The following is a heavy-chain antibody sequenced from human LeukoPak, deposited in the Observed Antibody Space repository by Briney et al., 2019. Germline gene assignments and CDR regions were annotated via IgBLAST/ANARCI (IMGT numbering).Heavy chain of an antibody. D-gene: IGHD6-19*01. CDR2: ISGDGGST. Sequence: GGSLRLSCAASGFTFDDYAMHWVRQAPGKGLEWVSLISGDGGSTFYADSVKGRFTISRDNSKNSLYLQMNSLRSDDTALYYCARESESSGWYDYWGQGTLVTVSS. CDR1: GFTFDDYA. J-gene: IGHJ4*02. V-gene: IGHV3-43*02. CDR3: ARESESSGWYDY.